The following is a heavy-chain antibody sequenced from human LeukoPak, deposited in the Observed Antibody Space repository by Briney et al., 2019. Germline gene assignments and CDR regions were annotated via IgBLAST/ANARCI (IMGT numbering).Heavy chain of an antibody. V-gene: IGHV3-33*01. Sequence: SGGSLRLSCAASGFTFSSYGMHWVRQAPGKGLEWVAVIWYDGSNKYYADSVKGRFTISRDNSKNTLYLQMNSLRAEDTAVYYCARDLYYDSSGYKKWGQGTLVTVSS. CDR2: IWYDGSNK. D-gene: IGHD3-22*01. CDR3: ARDLYYDSSGYKK. CDR1: GFTFSSYG. J-gene: IGHJ4*02.